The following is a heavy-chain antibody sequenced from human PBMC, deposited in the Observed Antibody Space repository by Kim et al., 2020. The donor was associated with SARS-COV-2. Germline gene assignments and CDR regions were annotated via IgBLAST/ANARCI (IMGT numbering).Heavy chain of an antibody. CDR3: ARDGVDTAMVDRLFDY. J-gene: IGHJ4*02. V-gene: IGHV1-18*01. CDR1: GYTFTSYG. CDR2: ISAYNGNT. D-gene: IGHD5-18*01. Sequence: ASVKVSCKASGYTFTSYGISWVRQAPGQGLEWMGWISAYNGNTNYAQKLQGRVTMTTDTSTSTAYMELRSLRSDDTAVYYCARDGVDTAMVDRLFDYWGQGTLVTVSS.